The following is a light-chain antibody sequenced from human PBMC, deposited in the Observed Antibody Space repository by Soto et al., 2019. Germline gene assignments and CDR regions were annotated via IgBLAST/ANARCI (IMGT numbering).Light chain of an antibody. V-gene: IGKV3-15*01. J-gene: IGKJ4*01. CDR1: QSVNSN. CDR2: VAS. Sequence: EIVMTQSPATLSVSPEERATLSCRASQSVNSNLAWYQQKPGQAPRLLIYVASTRATGIPARFSGSGSGTEFTLTISSLQSEDFAVYYCQQYNRWPLTFGGGTKVEIK. CDR3: QQYNRWPLT.